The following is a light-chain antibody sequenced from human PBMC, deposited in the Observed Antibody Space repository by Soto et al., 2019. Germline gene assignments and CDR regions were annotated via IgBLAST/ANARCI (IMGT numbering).Light chain of an antibody. CDR1: SSYIGAGYD. V-gene: IGLV1-40*01. Sequence: QSVLTQPPSVSGAPGQGVTISCTGSSSYIGAGYDVHWYQQLPGAAPKLLIFGNDNRPSGVPDRFSGSRSGTSASLAITGLQAEDEADYYCQSYDRSLSGSVFGAGTKLTVL. CDR3: QSYDRSLSGSV. CDR2: GND. J-gene: IGLJ1*01.